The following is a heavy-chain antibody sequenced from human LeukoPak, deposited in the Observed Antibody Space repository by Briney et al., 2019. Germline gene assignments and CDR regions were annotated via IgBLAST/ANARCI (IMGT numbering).Heavy chain of an antibody. D-gene: IGHD2-21*01. J-gene: IGHJ5*02. CDR1: GFTFSSYA. CDR3: APRPPGPVIATPFDP. CDR2: ISGSGGST. Sequence: GGSLRLSCAASGFTFSSYAMSWVRQAPGKGLEWVSAISGSGGSTYYADSVKGRFSISRDNSKNTLYLQMNSLRAEDTAVYYCAPRPPGPVIATPFDPWGQGTLVTVSS. V-gene: IGHV3-23*01.